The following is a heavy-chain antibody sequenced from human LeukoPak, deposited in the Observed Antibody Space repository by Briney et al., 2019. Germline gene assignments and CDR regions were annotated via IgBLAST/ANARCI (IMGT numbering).Heavy chain of an antibody. CDR2: IRSSGST. D-gene: IGHD3-16*01. Sequence: PSETLSLTCTVSGGSINTNYWSWIRQPPGKGLEWIGYIRSSGSTNYNPSLKSRVTISMDTSKNQFSLQLSSVTAADTAVYYCARDVTSATLWGQGTLVTVSS. CDR1: GGSINTNY. CDR3: ARDVTSATL. J-gene: IGHJ4*02. V-gene: IGHV4-59*01.